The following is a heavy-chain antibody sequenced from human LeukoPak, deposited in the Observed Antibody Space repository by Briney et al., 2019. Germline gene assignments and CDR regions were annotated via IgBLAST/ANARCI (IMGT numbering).Heavy chain of an antibody. CDR1: GFTFSDYS. J-gene: IGHJ4*02. CDR2: ISCSASTI. CDR3: ARLYYGGNLDVAFDY. D-gene: IGHD4-23*01. Sequence: GGSLRLSCAASGFTFSDYSMSWVRQAPGKGLEWVSDISCSASTIYYADSVKGRFTISRDNAKNSLYLQMNSLRAEDTAVYYCARLYYGGNLDVAFDYWGQGTLVTVSS. V-gene: IGHV3-11*01.